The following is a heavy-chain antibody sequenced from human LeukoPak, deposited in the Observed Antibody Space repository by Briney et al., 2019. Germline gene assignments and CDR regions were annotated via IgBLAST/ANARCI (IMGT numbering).Heavy chain of an antibody. D-gene: IGHD3-22*01. CDR3: TTDPLLNYDSSGSDAFDI. Sequence: GGSLRLSCAASGFTFSNAWMSWVRQAPGKGLEWVGRIKSKTDGGTTDYAAPVKGRFTISRDGSKNTLYLQMNSLKTEDTAVYYCTTDPLLNYDSSGSDAFDIWGQGTMVTVSS. J-gene: IGHJ3*02. V-gene: IGHV3-15*01. CDR2: IKSKTDGGTT. CDR1: GFTFSNAW.